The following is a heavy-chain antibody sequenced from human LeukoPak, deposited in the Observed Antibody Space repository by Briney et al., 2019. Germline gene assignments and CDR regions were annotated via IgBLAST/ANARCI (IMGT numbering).Heavy chain of an antibody. CDR2: ISSSGSDI. CDR3: AELGITMIGGV. J-gene: IGHJ6*04. D-gene: IGHD3-10*02. V-gene: IGHV3-21*01. CDR1: GFTFSSYS. Sequence: GGSLRLSCAASGFTFSSYSMNWVRQAPGKGLEWVSSISSSGSDIHYADSVKGRFTISRDNAKNSLYLQMNSLRAEDTAVYYCAELGITMIGGVWGKGTTVTISS.